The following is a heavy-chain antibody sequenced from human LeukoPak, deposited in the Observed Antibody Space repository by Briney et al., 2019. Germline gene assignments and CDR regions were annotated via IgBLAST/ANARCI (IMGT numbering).Heavy chain of an antibody. CDR3: ARDLRFLEPKGRSSSWYKGYYYYMDV. J-gene: IGHJ6*03. D-gene: IGHD6-13*01. CDR2: IIPIFGTA. V-gene: IGHV1-69*05. CDR1: GGTFSSYA. Sequence: GASVKVSCKASGGTFSSYAISWVRQAPGQGLEWMGGIIPIFGTANYAQKFQGRVTITTDESTSTADMELSSLRSEDTAVYYCARDLRFLEPKGRSSSWYKGYYYYMDVWGKGTTVTVSS.